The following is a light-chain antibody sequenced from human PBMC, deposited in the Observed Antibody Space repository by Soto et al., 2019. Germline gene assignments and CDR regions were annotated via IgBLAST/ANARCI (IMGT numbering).Light chain of an antibody. J-gene: IGKJ2*01. CDR3: QQYYSTPPT. Sequence: DIVMTQSPDSLAVSLGERATINCKSSQSVLYSSNNKNYLAWYQQKPGQPPKLLIYWASTRESGVPDRFSGSGSGTDFTLTIISLQAEDVAVYYCQQYYSTPPTFGQGTKREIK. CDR1: QSVLYSSNNKNY. CDR2: WAS. V-gene: IGKV4-1*01.